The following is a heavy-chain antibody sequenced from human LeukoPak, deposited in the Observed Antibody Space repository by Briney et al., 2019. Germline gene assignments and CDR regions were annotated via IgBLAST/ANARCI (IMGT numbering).Heavy chain of an antibody. V-gene: IGHV3-74*01. CDR3: ARSDWFDP. CDR1: GFTFSGQW. CDR2: IKSDGSST. J-gene: IGHJ5*02. Sequence: TGGSLRLSCAASGFTFSGQWMHWVRQAPGKGLVWVSRIKSDGSSTYYADSVKGRFTISRDNAKNTLYLQMNRLRAEDTAVYYCARSDWFDPWGQGTLVTVSS.